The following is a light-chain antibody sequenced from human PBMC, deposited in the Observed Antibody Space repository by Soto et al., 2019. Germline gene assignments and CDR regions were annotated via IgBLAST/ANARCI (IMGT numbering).Light chain of an antibody. CDR3: QAWDSTTASVV. Sequence: SYELTQPPSVSVSPGQTASITCSGDKLGDKFACWYQQKPGQSPVLVIYQDNKRPSGIPDRFSGSNSGNTATLTISGTQAMDEADYYCQAWDSTTASVVFGGGTKLTVL. J-gene: IGLJ2*01. CDR1: KLGDKF. V-gene: IGLV3-1*01. CDR2: QDN.